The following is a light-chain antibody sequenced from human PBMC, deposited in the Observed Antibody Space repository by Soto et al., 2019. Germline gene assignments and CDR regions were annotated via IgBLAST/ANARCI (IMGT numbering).Light chain of an antibody. CDR3: QSYDTRLSGFYV. Sequence: QSVLTQPPSVSGAPGQRVTISCTGSSSNIGAGYDVHWYQQLPGTAPKLLIYVNTNRPSGVPDRFSGSKSGTSASLAITGLQAEDEADYYCQSYDTRLSGFYVFGTGTKVPV. CDR2: VNT. CDR1: SSNIGAGYD. J-gene: IGLJ1*01. V-gene: IGLV1-40*01.